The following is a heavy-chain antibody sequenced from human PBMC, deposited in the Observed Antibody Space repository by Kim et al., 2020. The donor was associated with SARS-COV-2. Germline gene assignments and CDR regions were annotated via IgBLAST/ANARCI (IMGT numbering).Heavy chain of an antibody. D-gene: IGHD3-9*01. CDR3: ARTKCWLSPTKYYFDY. V-gene: IGHV2-70*01. J-gene: IGHJ4*02. Sequence: SLKTRLTISKDTSKNQVVLTMTSMDPVDTATYYCARTKCWLSPTKYYFDYWGQGTLVTVSS.